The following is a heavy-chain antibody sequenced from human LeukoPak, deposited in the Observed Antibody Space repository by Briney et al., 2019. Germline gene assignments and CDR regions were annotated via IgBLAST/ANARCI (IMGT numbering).Heavy chain of an antibody. CDR2: IYYSGST. V-gene: IGHV4-39*01. D-gene: IGHD3-22*01. J-gene: IGHJ2*01. CDR3: ARRIDSSVYEYVRYFDR. CDR1: GFTFSSYA. Sequence: GSLRLSCAASGFTFSSYAMSWVRQPPGKGLEWFGCIYYSGSTSYDASIKTRPTIVVYTSKNPCSLKRCPVTAADTAVYYWARRIDSSVYEYVRYFDRWGRGSLVTVSS.